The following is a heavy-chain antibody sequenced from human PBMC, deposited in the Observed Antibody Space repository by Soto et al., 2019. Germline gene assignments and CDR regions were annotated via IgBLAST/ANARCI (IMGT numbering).Heavy chain of an antibody. Sequence: QVQLVQSGAEVKKPGASVKVSCKASGYTFTSYEINWLRQATGQGLEWMGWMNPNRGDTGYAQKFQGRVTMTRNTSISTADMELSSLRSEDTAGYYCARGELLWFGDLLRWGQGTLVTVSS. J-gene: IGHJ4*02. V-gene: IGHV1-8*01. CDR2: MNPNRGDT. CDR3: ARGELLWFGDLLR. CDR1: GYTFTSYE. D-gene: IGHD3-10*01.